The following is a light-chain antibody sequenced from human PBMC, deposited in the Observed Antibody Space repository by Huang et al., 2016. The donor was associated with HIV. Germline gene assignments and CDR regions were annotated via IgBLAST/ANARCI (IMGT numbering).Light chain of an antibody. CDR2: WAS. CDR3: QQYYSSPQT. J-gene: IGKJ1*01. V-gene: IGKV4-1*01. CDR1: QSGSSSSTSKDY. Sequence: DIIMTQSPDSLAVSLGERATLNCRSSQSGSSSSTSKDYMAWFQQKPGQPPRLLLFWASTLVAGVPDRFAVRASGTHFTLTIASLEAEDAAIYYCQQYYSSPQTFGQGTRVEVK.